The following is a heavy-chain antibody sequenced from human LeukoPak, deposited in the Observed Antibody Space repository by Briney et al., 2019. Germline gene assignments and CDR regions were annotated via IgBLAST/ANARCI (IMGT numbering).Heavy chain of an antibody. CDR3: ASTHSSSWYNWFDP. D-gene: IGHD6-13*01. V-gene: IGHV4-61*02. CDR2: IYTSGST. J-gene: IGHJ5*02. CDR1: GGSISSGSCY. Sequence: SETLSLTCTVSGGSISSGSCYWSWIRQPAGKGLEWIGRIYTSGSTNYNPSLKSRVTISVDTSKNQFSLKLSSVTAADTAVYYCASTHSSSWYNWFDPWGQGTLVTVSS.